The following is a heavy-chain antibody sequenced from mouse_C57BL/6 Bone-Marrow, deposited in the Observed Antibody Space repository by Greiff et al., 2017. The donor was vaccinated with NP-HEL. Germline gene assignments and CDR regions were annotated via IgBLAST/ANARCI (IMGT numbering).Heavy chain of an antibody. V-gene: IGHV1-64*01. D-gene: IGHD1-1*01. CDR2: IHPNSGST. CDR3: ARHEAREGVTTVATDY. Sequence: QVQLQQPGAELVKPGASVKLSCKASGYTFTSYWMHWVKQRPGQGLEWIGMIHPNSGSTNYNEKFKSKATLTVDKSSSTAYMQLSSLTSEDSAVYFCARHEAREGVTTVATDYWGQGTTLTVSS. J-gene: IGHJ2*01. CDR1: GYTFTSYW.